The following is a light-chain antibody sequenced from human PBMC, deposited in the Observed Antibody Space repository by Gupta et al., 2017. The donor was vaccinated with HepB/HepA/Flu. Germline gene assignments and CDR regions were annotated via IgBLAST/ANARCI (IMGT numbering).Light chain of an antibody. CDR1: QSVSNY. V-gene: IGKV3-11*01. CDR3: QQRNNWLT. Sequence: EIVFTQSPATLSLSPGERATLSCRASQSVSNYLAWYQQKPGQAPRLLIYDATDRAPGIPARFSGSGSGTDFTLTISSLETEDFAVYYCQQRNNWLTFGGGTKVEMK. CDR2: DAT. J-gene: IGKJ4*01.